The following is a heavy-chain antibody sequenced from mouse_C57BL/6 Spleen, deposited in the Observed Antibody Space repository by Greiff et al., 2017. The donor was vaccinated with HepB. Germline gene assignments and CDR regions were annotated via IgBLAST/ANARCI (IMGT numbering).Heavy chain of an antibody. D-gene: IGHD2-3*01. CDR2: ISGGGGNT. CDR1: GFTFSSYT. Sequence: EVNVVESGGGLVKPGGSLKLSCAASGFTFSSYTMSWVRQTPEKRLEWVATISGGGGNTYYPDSVKGRFTISRDNAKNTLYLQMSSLRSEDTALYYCARQDDGYYVYFDYWGQGTTLTVSS. V-gene: IGHV5-9*01. CDR3: ARQDDGYYVYFDY. J-gene: IGHJ2*01.